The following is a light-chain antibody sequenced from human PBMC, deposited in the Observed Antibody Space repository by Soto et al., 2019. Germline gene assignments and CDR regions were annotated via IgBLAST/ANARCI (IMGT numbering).Light chain of an antibody. CDR2: DVT. J-gene: IGLJ2*01. Sequence: QSALTQPASVSGSPGQSITISCTGTSSDVGGYTYVSWYQQHPGKAPKLMIYDVTNRPSGVSFRFSGSKSGNTASLTISGLPAEDEADYYCTSYTSSSTLVFGGGTKLTVL. V-gene: IGLV2-14*03. CDR3: TSYTSSSTLV. CDR1: SSDVGGYTY.